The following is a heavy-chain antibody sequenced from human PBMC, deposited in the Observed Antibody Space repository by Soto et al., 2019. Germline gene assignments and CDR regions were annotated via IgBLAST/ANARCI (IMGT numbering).Heavy chain of an antibody. V-gene: IGHV3-23*01. CDR1: GFTFSSYA. CDR3: AKDRDIVVVPAAADY. Sequence: PGGSLRLSCAASGFTFSSYAMSWVRQAPGKGLEWVSAISGSGGSTYYADSVKGRFTISRDNSKNTLYLQMNSLRAEDTAVYYCAKDRDIVVVPAAADYWGQGPLVTVSS. CDR2: ISGSGGST. J-gene: IGHJ4*02. D-gene: IGHD2-2*01.